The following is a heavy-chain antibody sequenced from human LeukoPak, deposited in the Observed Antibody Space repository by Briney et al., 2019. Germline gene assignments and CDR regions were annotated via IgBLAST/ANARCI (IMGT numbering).Heavy chain of an antibody. V-gene: IGHV1-24*01. J-gene: IGHJ4*02. Sequence: ASVKVSCKVSGYTLTELSMHRVRQAPGKGLEWMGGFDPEDGETIYAQKFQGRVTMTEDTSTDTAYMELSSLRSEDTAVYYCATARRGYGSGSYSSYYFDYWGQGTLVTVSS. CDR1: GYTLTELS. CDR2: FDPEDGET. D-gene: IGHD3-10*01. CDR3: ATARRGYGSGSYSSYYFDY.